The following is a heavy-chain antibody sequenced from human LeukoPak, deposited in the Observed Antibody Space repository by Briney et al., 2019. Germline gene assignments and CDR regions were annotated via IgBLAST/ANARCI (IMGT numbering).Heavy chain of an antibody. CDR2: ISSSNSYI. D-gene: IGHD4-11*01. Sequence: GGSLRLSCAASGFTFSSYSMNWVRQAPGKGLEWVSSISSSNSYIYYADSVKGRFTISRGNAKNSLYLQMNSLRAEDTAVSYCATQSGGLTTVTSYWGQGTLVTVSS. CDR1: GFTFSSYS. CDR3: ATQSGGLTTVTSY. J-gene: IGHJ4*02. V-gene: IGHV3-21*01.